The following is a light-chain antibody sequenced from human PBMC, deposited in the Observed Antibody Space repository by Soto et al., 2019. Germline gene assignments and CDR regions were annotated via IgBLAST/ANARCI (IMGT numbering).Light chain of an antibody. CDR1: PSVSSSH. CDR3: QQHNDRPT. Sequence: EIVLTQSPATLSLSLGARATLSCRASPSVSSSHLAWYQQKPGPAPQLLIHDASTRATGIPARFSGSGSGTESILTISSVQSEDFAIYYCQQHNDRPTFGQGTRLEIK. J-gene: IGKJ5*01. V-gene: IGKV3-15*01. CDR2: DAS.